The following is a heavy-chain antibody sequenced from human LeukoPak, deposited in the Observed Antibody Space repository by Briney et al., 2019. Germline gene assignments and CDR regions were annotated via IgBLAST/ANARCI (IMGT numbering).Heavy chain of an antibody. V-gene: IGHV1-18*01. CDR1: GYTFTSYG. Sequence: ASVKVSCKASGYTFTSYGISWVRQAPGQGLEWMGWISAYNGNTNYAQKLQGRVTMTRNTSISTAYMELSSLRSEDTAVYYCARGPSSVDYWGQGTLVTVSS. D-gene: IGHD2-2*01. CDR3: ARGPSSVDY. CDR2: ISAYNGNT. J-gene: IGHJ4*02.